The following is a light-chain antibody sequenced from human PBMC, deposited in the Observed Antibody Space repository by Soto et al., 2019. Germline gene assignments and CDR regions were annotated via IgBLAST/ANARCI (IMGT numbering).Light chain of an antibody. CDR3: VTWDNSKTVI. Sequence: QSVLTQPPSVSAAPGQKVTISCSGNRSNVGDNYVSWYQQLPGTAPNLLIYDNIKRPSGIPDRLSGSKSGTSATLDITGVQTGDEADYYCVTWDNSKTVIFGGGTQLTVL. J-gene: IGLJ2*01. CDR1: RSNVGDNY. CDR2: DNI. V-gene: IGLV1-51*01.